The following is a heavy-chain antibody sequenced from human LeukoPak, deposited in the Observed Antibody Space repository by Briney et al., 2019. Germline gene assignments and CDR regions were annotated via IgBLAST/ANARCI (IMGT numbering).Heavy chain of an antibody. V-gene: IGHV3-30*02. J-gene: IGHJ4*02. Sequence: PGGSLRLSCAASGFTFSSYAMTWVRQAPGRGLEWVAFIRYDGSNKYYADSVKGRFTISRDNSKNTLYLQMNSLRAEDTAVYYCASRIAAEFDYWGQGTLVTVSS. CDR3: ASRIAAEFDY. CDR2: IRYDGSNK. D-gene: IGHD6-25*01. CDR1: GFTFSSYA.